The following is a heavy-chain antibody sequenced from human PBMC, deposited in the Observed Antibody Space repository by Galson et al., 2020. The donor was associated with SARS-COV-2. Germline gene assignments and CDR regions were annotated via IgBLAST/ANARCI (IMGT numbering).Heavy chain of an antibody. CDR1: GFMFSDYG. V-gene: IGHV3-33*01. J-gene: IGHJ3*02. D-gene: IGHD6-19*01. CDR3: ARDIAYRSGRIRAFYI. CDR2: IWYDGSNK. Sequence: GESLKIPCAASGFMFSDYGMHWVRQAPGKGLEWVAIIWYDGSNKYYGDFVKGRFTISRDNSKNTLYLQMNSLTAEDTAVYYCARDIAYRSGRIRAFYIWGQGTMVTVSS.